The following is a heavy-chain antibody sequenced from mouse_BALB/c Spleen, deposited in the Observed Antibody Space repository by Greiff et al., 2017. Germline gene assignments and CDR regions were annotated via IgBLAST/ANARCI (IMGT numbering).Heavy chain of an antibody. Sequence: QVQLQQSGAELVRPGTSVKVSCKASGYAFTNYLIEWVKQRPGQGLEWIGVINPGSGGTNYNEKFKGKATLTADKSSSTAYMQLSSLTSDDSAVYFCARDYGNYVPAMDYWGQGTSVTVSS. CDR3: ARDYGNYVPAMDY. V-gene: IGHV1-54*01. D-gene: IGHD2-1*01. CDR1: GYAFTNYL. J-gene: IGHJ4*01. CDR2: INPGSGGT.